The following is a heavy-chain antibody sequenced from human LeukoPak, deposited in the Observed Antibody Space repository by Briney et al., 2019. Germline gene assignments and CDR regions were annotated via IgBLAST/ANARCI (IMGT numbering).Heavy chain of an antibody. Sequence: PSGTLSLTCAVYGGSFSSYYWSWIRQPPGKGLEWIGEINHSGNTNYNPSLKSRVTISVDTSKNQFSLKLSSVTAADTAVYYCARGVAVDLNWFDTWGQGTLVTLSS. V-gene: IGHV4-34*01. D-gene: IGHD2-15*01. J-gene: IGHJ5*02. CDR2: INHSGNT. CDR3: ARGVAVDLNWFDT. CDR1: GGSFSSYY.